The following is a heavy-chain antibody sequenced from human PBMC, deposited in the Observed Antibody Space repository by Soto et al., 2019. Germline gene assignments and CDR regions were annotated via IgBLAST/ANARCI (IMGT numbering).Heavy chain of an antibody. Sequence: SETLSLICTVSGGSISSSNWWSWVRQPPGKGLEWIGEIYHSGSTNYNPSLKSRVTISIEKSKNQFSLNLSSVTAAYTAVYYCAREGYSGYVAAAGTDYYYYGMDVWGQGTTVTVS. J-gene: IGHJ6*02. V-gene: IGHV4-4*02. CDR1: GGSISSSNW. CDR2: IYHSGST. CDR3: AREGYSGYVAAAGTDYYYYGMDV. D-gene: IGHD6-13*01.